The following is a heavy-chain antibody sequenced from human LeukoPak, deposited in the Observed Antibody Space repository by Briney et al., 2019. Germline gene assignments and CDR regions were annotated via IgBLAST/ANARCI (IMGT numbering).Heavy chain of an antibody. J-gene: IGHJ4*02. CDR1: GFTFSSYA. CDR3: ATNSGSPGGY. CDR2: ISGSGGST. D-gene: IGHD1-26*01. Sequence: GGSLRLSCAASGFTFSSYAMSWVRQAPGKGLEWVSAISGSGGSTYYADSVKGRFTISRDNSKNTLYLQMNSLRAEDTAMYYCATNSGSPGGYWGQGTLVTVSS. V-gene: IGHV3-23*01.